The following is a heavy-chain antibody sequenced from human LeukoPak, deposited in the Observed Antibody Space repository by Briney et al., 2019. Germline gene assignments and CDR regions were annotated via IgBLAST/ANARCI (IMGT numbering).Heavy chain of an antibody. CDR3: ARGRHKGSSDFHY. CDR1: GFTFSSYS. CDR2: ISSSSSTI. D-gene: IGHD6-6*01. J-gene: IGHJ4*02. Sequence: QPGGSLRLSCAASGFTFSSYSMNWVRQAPGKGLEWVSYISSSSSTIYYADSVKGRFTISRDNAKNSLYLQMNSLRAEDTAVYYCARGRHKGSSDFHYWGQGTLVTVSS. V-gene: IGHV3-48*01.